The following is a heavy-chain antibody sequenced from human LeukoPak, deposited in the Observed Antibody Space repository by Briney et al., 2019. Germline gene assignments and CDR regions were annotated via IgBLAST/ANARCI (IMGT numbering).Heavy chain of an antibody. Sequence: SETLSLTCAVYGGSFSGYYWSWIRQPPGKGLEWIGEINHSGSTNYNPSLKSRVTISVDTSKNQFSLKLSSVTAADTAVYYCARVNEGYYYDSSGYQPPRNFDYWGQGTLVTVSS. D-gene: IGHD3-22*01. CDR3: ARVNEGYYYDSSGYQPPRNFDY. CDR1: GGSFSGYY. V-gene: IGHV4-34*01. J-gene: IGHJ4*02. CDR2: INHSGST.